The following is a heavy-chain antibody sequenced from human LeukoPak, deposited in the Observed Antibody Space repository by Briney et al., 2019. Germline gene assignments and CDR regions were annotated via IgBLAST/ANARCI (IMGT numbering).Heavy chain of an antibody. CDR3: ARRDTSGWGT. D-gene: IGHD6-19*01. CDR2: ISPSDSYT. CDR1: GYGFTNYW. Sequence: GESLRISCKGSGYGFTNYWISWVRQMPGKGLEWMGRISPSDSYTNYSPSFQGHITISADKSIRTAYLHWSNPKASDTAMYYCARRDTSGWGTWGQGTLVAVSS. V-gene: IGHV5-10-1*01. J-gene: IGHJ5*02.